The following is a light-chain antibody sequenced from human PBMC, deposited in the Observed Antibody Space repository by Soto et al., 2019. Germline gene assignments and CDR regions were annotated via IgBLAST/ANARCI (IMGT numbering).Light chain of an antibody. J-gene: IGLJ1*01. Sequence: QSVLTQPASVSGSPGQSITISFTGTSSDVGSYNLVSWYQQHPGKAPKLMIYEGGKRPSGVSDRFSGSKSGNTASLTISGLQAEDDADYYCCSYAGSSTYVFGTGTKVTVL. CDR2: EGG. CDR1: SSDVGSYNL. CDR3: CSYAGSSTYV. V-gene: IGLV2-23*01.